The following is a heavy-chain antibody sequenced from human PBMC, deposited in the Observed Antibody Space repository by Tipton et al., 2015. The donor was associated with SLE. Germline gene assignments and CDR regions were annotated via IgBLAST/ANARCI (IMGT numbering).Heavy chain of an antibody. CDR2: IYYSGST. CDR1: GGSISSYY. Sequence: TLSLTCTVSGGSISSYYWSWIRQPPGKGLEWIGYIYYSGSTNYNPSLKSRVTISVDTSKNQFSLKLSSVTAADTAVYYCSTVRYDYGMDVWGQGTTVTVSS. J-gene: IGHJ6*02. D-gene: IGHD1-1*01. V-gene: IGHV4-59*08. CDR3: STVRYDYGMDV.